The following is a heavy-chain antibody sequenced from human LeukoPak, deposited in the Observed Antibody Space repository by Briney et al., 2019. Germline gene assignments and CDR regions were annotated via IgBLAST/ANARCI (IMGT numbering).Heavy chain of an antibody. J-gene: IGHJ4*02. D-gene: IGHD6-19*01. CDR1: GGSFSGYY. Sequence: SETLSLTCAVYGGSFSGYYWSWIRRPPGKGLEWIGEINHSGSTNYNPSLKSRVTISVDTSKNQFSLKLSSVTAADTAVYYCARGKSSGWAHDYWGQGTLVTVSS. CDR2: INHSGST. V-gene: IGHV4-34*01. CDR3: ARGKSSGWAHDY.